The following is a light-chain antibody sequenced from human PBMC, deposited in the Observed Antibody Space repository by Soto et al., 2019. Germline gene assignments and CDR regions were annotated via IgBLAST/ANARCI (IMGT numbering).Light chain of an antibody. CDR3: QQYNNWPRT. CDR2: SAS. J-gene: IGKJ1*01. V-gene: IGKV3-15*01. CDR1: QIVSGKY. Sequence: EIGLTQSPATLSLSAGERATLSCRASQIVSGKYLAWYHQRHGQAPRVLIHSASTRATGIPARFSGSGYGTEFNLTISSLQSEDFAVYHCQQYNNWPRTFGQGTKVDIK.